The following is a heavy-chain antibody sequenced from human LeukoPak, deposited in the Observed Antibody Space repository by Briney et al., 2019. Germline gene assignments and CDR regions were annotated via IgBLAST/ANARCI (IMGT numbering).Heavy chain of an antibody. J-gene: IGHJ4*02. Sequence: SVKVSCKASGGTFSRYTLNWVRQAPGQGLEWMGGISPLFGSAKYAQKFQGRVTITADESTSTAYMELSSLRSEDTAVYYCARGRYGDYVWGQGTLVTVSS. CDR2: ISPLFGSA. D-gene: IGHD4-17*01. V-gene: IGHV1-69*01. CDR1: GGTFSRYT. CDR3: ARGRYGDYV.